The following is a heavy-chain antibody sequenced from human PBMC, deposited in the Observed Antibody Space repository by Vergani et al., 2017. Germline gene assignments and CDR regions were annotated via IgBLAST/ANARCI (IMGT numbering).Heavy chain of an antibody. J-gene: IGHJ3*02. CDR3: AKVGRSEVAGTFGAFDI. Sequence: EVQLLESGGGSAQPGESLRLSCVASGFTFTAHGLNWVRQAPGKGLEWVSGISGQNFRTHYADSVKGRFTISRDDSKNTVYLHMNSLRPEDTAVYYCAKVGRSEVAGTFGAFDIWVQGTMVTVSS. CDR1: GFTFTAHG. V-gene: IGHV3-23*01. D-gene: IGHD6-19*01. CDR2: ISGQNFRT.